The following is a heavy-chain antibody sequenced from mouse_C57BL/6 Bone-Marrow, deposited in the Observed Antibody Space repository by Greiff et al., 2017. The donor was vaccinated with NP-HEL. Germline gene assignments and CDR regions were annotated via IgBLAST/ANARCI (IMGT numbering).Heavy chain of an antibody. J-gene: IGHJ1*03. CDR3: ERLDTTVVPYWYFEV. Sequence: VQLQQPGAELVKPGASVKMSCKASGYTFTSYWITWVKQRPGQGLEWIGDIYPGSGSTNYNEKFKSKATLTVDTSSSTAYMQLSSLTSEDSAVYYCERLDTTVVPYWYFEVWGTGTTVTVSS. CDR1: GYTFTSYW. CDR2: IYPGSGST. D-gene: IGHD1-1*01. V-gene: IGHV1-55*01.